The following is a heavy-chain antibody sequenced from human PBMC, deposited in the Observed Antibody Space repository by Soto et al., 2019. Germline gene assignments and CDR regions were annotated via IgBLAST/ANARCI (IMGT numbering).Heavy chain of an antibody. CDR2: ISDSGGST. CDR1: GFTFSSYA. CDR3: AKRESNYYYYYYMDV. D-gene: IGHD3-10*01. Sequence: PGGSLRLSCAASGFTFSSYAMSWVRQAPGKGLEWVSAISDSGGSTDYADSVKGRFTISRDNSKNTLYLQMNSLRAEDTAVYYCAKRESNYYYYYYMDVWGKGTTVTVSS. V-gene: IGHV3-23*01. J-gene: IGHJ6*03.